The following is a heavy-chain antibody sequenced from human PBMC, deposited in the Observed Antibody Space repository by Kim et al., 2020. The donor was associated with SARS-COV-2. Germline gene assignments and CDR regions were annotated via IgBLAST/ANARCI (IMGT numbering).Heavy chain of an antibody. D-gene: IGHD3-16*02. Sequence: LKSRVTISVDTSKNQFSLKLSSVTAADTAVYYCASAYDYIWGSYRYHFDYWGQGTLVTVSS. J-gene: IGHJ4*02. CDR3: ASAYDYIWGSYRYHFDY. V-gene: IGHV4-34*01.